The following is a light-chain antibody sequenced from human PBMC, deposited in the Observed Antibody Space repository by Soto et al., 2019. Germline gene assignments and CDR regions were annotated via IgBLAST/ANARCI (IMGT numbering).Light chain of an antibody. CDR3: QHYGSSPFT. Sequence: EIVLTQSPGTLSVSPGEGATLSCRASQAVSSSFLAWFQQKPGQAPWLLIYGASSRATGIPDRFSGSGSGTDFTLTITRLEPEDFAVYYCQHYGSSPFTFGPGTKVDIK. CDR2: GAS. V-gene: IGKV3-20*01. J-gene: IGKJ3*01. CDR1: QAVSSSF.